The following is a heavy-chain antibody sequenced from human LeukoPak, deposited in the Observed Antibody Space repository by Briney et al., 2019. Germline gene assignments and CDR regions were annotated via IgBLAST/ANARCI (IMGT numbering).Heavy chain of an antibody. V-gene: IGHV3-33*08. CDR2: IWYDGSNK. CDR3: ARRGIAAAPDY. CDR1: GCTFRSHW. J-gene: IGHJ4*02. D-gene: IGHD6-13*01. Sequence: GGSLRLSCEGSGCTFRSHWMHWVRQAPGKGLEWVAVIWYDGSNKYYADSVKGRFTISRDNSKNTLYLQMNSLRAEDTAVYYCARRGIAAAPDYWGQGTLVTVSS.